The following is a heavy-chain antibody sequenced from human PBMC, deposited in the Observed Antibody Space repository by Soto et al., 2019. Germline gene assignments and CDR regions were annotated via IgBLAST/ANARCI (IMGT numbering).Heavy chain of an antibody. CDR3: AKFLYDILAPIP. J-gene: IGHJ5*02. V-gene: IGHV3-30*18. D-gene: IGHD3-9*01. CDR1: GFTFSSYG. Sequence: GGSLRLSCAASGFTFSSYGIHWVRQAPGKGLEWVAVVSYDGSKKYYADSVKGRFTISRDNSKNPLYLQMNSLRPDDTAVYYCAKFLYDILAPIPWGQGTLVTVSS. CDR2: VSYDGSKK.